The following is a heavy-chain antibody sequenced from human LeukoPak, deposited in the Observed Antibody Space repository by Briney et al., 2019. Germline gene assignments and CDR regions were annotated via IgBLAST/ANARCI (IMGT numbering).Heavy chain of an antibody. J-gene: IGHJ4*02. Sequence: GGSLRLSCAASGFTFSSYGMSWVRQAPGKGLEWVSAISGSGGSTYYADSVKGRFTISRDNSKNTLYLQMNSLRAEDTAVYYCAKDSTCSGGSCYSDYWGQGTLVTVSS. D-gene: IGHD2-15*01. CDR3: AKDSTCSGGSCYSDY. CDR1: GFTFSSYG. V-gene: IGHV3-23*01. CDR2: ISGSGGST.